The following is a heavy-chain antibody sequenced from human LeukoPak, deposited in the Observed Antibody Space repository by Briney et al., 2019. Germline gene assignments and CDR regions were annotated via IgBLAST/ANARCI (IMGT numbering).Heavy chain of an antibody. J-gene: IGHJ6*03. CDR1: GFTFRNYW. CDR3: ARDSTHSSSWYPPNYYYYYMDV. V-gene: IGHV3-48*04. D-gene: IGHD6-13*01. Sequence: GGSLRLSCAASGFTFRNYWMGWVRQAPGKGLEWVSYISSSSSTIYYADSVKGRFTISRDNAKNSLYLQMNSLRAEDTAVYYCARDSTHSSSWYPPNYYYYYMDVWGKGTTVTVSS. CDR2: ISSSSSTI.